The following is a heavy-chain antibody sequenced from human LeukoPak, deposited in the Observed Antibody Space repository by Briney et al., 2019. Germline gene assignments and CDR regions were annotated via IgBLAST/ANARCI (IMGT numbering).Heavy chain of an antibody. J-gene: IGHJ4*02. Sequence: ASVKVSCKASGGTFSSFPIGWVRQAPGQGLEWMGQVIAIFGDTKYAQKFQGRVTITADKSTSTAYMELSSLRSEDTAVYYCARDGVGGSYFGYWGQGTLVTVSS. CDR3: ARDGVGGSYFGY. V-gene: IGHV1-69*06. CDR1: GGTFSSFP. D-gene: IGHD1-26*01. CDR2: VIAIFGDT.